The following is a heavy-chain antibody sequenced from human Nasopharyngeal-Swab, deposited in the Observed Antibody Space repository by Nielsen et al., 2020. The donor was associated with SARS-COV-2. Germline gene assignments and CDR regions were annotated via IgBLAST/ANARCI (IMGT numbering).Heavy chain of an antibody. CDR3: ARLYSSSWYKYNWFDP. D-gene: IGHD6-13*01. V-gene: IGHV4-39*07. Sequence: RQAPGKGLEWIGSICYSGSTYYNPSLDSRVTISLDTSKNQFSLKVTSVTAADTAVYYCARLYSSSWYKYNWFDPWGQGTLVTVSS. J-gene: IGHJ5*02. CDR2: ICYSGST.